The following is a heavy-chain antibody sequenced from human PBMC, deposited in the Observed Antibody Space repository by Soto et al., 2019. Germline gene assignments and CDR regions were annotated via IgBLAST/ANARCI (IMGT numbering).Heavy chain of an antibody. CDR1: GFTFSSYW. Sequence: PGGSLRLSCAASGFTFSSYWMSWVRQAPGKGLEWVANIKQDGSEKYYVDSVKGRFTISRDNAKNSLYLQMNSLRAEDTAVYYCAREKYCSSTSCYYYYYGMDVWGQGTTVTVS. CDR2: IKQDGSEK. V-gene: IGHV3-7*01. D-gene: IGHD2-2*01. CDR3: AREKYCSSTSCYYYYYGMDV. J-gene: IGHJ6*02.